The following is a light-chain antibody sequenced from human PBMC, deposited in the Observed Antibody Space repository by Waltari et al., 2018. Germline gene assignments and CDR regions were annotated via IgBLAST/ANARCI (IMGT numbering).Light chain of an antibody. Sequence: QSVLTQPSSASGTPGQGVTISCSGSSSNIGSNTVSWYQQFPGTAPRLLMHTDNQRPSGVPDRFSGSKSGTSASLAISGLQSEDEAHYFCATWDDSLNGRVFGGGTKVTVL. V-gene: IGLV1-44*01. CDR1: SSNIGSNT. CDR2: TDN. J-gene: IGLJ3*02. CDR3: ATWDDSLNGRV.